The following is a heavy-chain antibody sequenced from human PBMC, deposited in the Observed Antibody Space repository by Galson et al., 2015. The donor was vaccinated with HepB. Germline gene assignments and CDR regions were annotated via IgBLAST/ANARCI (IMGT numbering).Heavy chain of an antibody. CDR2: IDPSDSYT. J-gene: IGHJ4*02. D-gene: IGHD2-2*01. V-gene: IGHV5-10-1*01. Sequence: QSGAEVKKPGESLRISCKGSGYSFTSYWISWVRQMPGKGLEWMGRIDPSDSYTNYSPSFQGHVTISADKSISTAYLQWSSLKASDTAMYYCARLRHDMAAAMELDYWGQGTLVTVSS. CDR3: ARLRHDMAAAMELDY. CDR1: GYSFTSYW.